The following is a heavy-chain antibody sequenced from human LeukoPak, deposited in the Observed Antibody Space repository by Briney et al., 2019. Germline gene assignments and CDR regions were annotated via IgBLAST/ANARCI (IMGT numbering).Heavy chain of an antibody. D-gene: IGHD2-2*01. V-gene: IGHV3-48*03. CDR2: ISPSGSTI. J-gene: IGHJ4*02. Sequence: PGGSLRLSCAASGFTFSSYEMNWVRQAPGKGLEWISYISPSGSTIFYADSVKGRFTISRDNAKNSLYVQMNSLRAEDTAVYYCGRVHCTSTSCWGALYFDYWGQGTLVTVSS. CDR1: GFTFSSYE. CDR3: GRVHCTSTSCWGALYFDY.